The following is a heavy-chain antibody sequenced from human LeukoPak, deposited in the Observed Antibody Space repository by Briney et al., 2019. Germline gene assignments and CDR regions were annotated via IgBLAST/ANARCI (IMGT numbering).Heavy chain of an antibody. CDR1: GGSFSGYY. CDR3: ARGQLTWFDP. Sequence: SGTLSLTCAVYGGSFSGYYWSWIRQPPGKGLEWIGEINHSGSTNYNPSLKSRVTISVDTSKNQFSLKLSSVTAADTAVYYCARGQLTWFDPWGQGTLVTVSS. V-gene: IGHV4-34*01. D-gene: IGHD2-2*01. CDR2: INHSGST. J-gene: IGHJ5*02.